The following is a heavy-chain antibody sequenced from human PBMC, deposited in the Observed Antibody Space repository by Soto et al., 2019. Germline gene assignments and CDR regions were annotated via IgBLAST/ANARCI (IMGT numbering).Heavy chain of an antibody. CDR2: SAPEEGEP. Sequence: ASVKVSCKVPEKTLTELTIDWLLQAPGKGLEWMGRSAPEEGEPIYPQKFQGRVSMTEDPSTHTAYMELTSLRAEDTAVYYCAKDLPLTTLDYWGQGTLVTVSS. D-gene: IGHD4-17*01. CDR3: AKDLPLTTLDY. V-gene: IGHV1-24*01. CDR1: EKTLTELT. J-gene: IGHJ4*02.